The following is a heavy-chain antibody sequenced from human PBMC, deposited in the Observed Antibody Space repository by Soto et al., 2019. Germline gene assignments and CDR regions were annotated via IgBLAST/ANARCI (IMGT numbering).Heavy chain of an antibody. CDR1: GGSISSGPYY. J-gene: IGHJ4*02. Sequence: QVQLQESGPGLVKPSQTLSLTCTVSGGSISSGPYYWSWIRQPPGKGLEWIGFISYSGSTYYRTALKSRVTISVDTSKRQFSMNLSCVTAADTAVYYCATMGTPATGLYFFDYWGKGSLVTVSS. CDR2: ISYSGST. CDR3: ATMGTPATGLYFFDY. D-gene: IGHD2-15*01. V-gene: IGHV4-30-4*01.